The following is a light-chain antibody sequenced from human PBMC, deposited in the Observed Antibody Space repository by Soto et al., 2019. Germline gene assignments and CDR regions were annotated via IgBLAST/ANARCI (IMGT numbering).Light chain of an antibody. CDR2: DAS. V-gene: IGKV3-11*01. CDR3: QQRGKLFT. Sequence: EIVLTQSPATLSLSPGERATLSCRASQSVGTFLAWYQQRPGQAPRLLIYDASHRATGIPARFGGSGSGTDVTLSISTLEPEDFAIYYCQQRGKLFTFGPGTKVDIK. J-gene: IGKJ3*01. CDR1: QSVGTF.